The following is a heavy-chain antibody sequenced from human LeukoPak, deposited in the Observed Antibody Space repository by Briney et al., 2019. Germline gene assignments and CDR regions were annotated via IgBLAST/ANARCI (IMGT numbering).Heavy chain of an antibody. CDR1: GYTLTELS. J-gene: IGHJ4*02. D-gene: IGHD1-20*01. CDR2: FDPEQGET. V-gene: IGHV1-24*01. CDR3: ATDLTGTTTGHY. Sequence: WASVTVSCKVSGYTLTELSMHWVRQAPGKGLEWMGGFDPEQGETIYAQEFQGRVSMPEDTSTDTAYMELSSLRSEDTAVYYCATDLTGTTTGHYWGQGTLVSVSS.